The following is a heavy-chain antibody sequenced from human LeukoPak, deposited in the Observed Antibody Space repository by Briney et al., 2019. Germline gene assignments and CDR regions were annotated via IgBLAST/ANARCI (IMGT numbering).Heavy chain of an antibody. J-gene: IGHJ4*02. Sequence: ASVKVSCKTSGYTFTNYGISWVRQAPGQGLEWMGWISADNGNTNYAQKFQDRVTMITGTSTSTAYVELRSLRSDDTAVYFCARDLAYNYGDPHYFDYWGQGTLVTVSS. V-gene: IGHV1-18*01. D-gene: IGHD5-24*01. CDR1: GYTFTNYG. CDR2: ISADNGNT. CDR3: ARDLAYNYGDPHYFDY.